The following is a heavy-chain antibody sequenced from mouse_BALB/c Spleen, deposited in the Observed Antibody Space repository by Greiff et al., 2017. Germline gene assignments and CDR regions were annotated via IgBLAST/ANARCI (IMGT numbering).Heavy chain of an antibody. CDR2: IDPYYGGT. Sequence: VQLKESGPELEKPGASVKISCKASGYSFTGYNMNWVKQSNGKSLEWIGNIDPYYGGTSYNQKFKDKATLTADKSSSTAYMQLSSLTSEDSAVYYCARGETGFAYWGQGTLVTVSA. CDR3: ARGETGFAY. V-gene: IGHV1S135*01. J-gene: IGHJ3*01. CDR1: GYSFTGYN.